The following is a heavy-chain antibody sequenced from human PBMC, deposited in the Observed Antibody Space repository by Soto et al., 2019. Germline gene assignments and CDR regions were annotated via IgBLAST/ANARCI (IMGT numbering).Heavy chain of an antibody. J-gene: IGHJ6*02. Sequence: PGGSLRLCCAASGFTFSTYTMSWVRQAPGKGLEWVSSISRSSSDIYYADSVKGRFTISGDNSKNTVYLQMNSLRTEDTAVYYCARGNLDVWGQGTTVTVSS. V-gene: IGHV3-21*01. D-gene: IGHD1-7*01. CDR3: ARGNLDV. CDR2: ISRSSSDI. CDR1: GFTFSTYT.